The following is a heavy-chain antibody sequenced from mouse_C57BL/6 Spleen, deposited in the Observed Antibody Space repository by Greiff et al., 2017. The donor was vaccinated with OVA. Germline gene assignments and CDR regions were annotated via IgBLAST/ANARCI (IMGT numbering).Heavy chain of an antibody. V-gene: IGHV1-64*01. J-gene: IGHJ4*01. CDR3: ASITTVVNYAMDY. CDR1: GYTFTSYW. Sequence: QVQLQQPGAELVKPGASVKLSCKASGYTFTSYWMHWVKQRPGQGLEWIGMIPPNSGSTNYNEKFKSKATLTVDKSSSTAYMQLSSLTSEDSAVYYCASITTVVNYAMDYWGQGTSVTVSS. D-gene: IGHD1-1*01. CDR2: IPPNSGST.